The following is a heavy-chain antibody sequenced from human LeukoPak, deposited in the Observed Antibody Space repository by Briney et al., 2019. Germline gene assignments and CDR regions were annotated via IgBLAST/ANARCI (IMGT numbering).Heavy chain of an antibody. D-gene: IGHD5-18*01. CDR1: GFTFTTFW. CDR2: ISNDGSRT. V-gene: IGHV3-74*01. Sequence: PGGSLRLSCATSGFTFTTFWMHWVRQAPGKGLVWVSRISNDGSRTNYADSVKGRFTISRDNAKNSLYLQMNSLRAEDTALYYCAKASGWIQLWLPLDYWGQGTLVTVSS. J-gene: IGHJ4*02. CDR3: AKASGWIQLWLPLDY.